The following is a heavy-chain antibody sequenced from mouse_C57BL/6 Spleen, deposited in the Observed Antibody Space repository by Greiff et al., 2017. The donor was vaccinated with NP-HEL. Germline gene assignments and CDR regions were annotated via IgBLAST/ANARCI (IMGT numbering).Heavy chain of an antibody. CDR1: GYTFTSYW. CDR2: IYPGSGST. Sequence: QVQLQQSGAELVKPGASVKMSCKASGYTFTSYWITWVKQRPGQGLEWIGDIYPGSGSTNYNEKFKSKATLTVDTSSSTAYMQLSSLTSEDSAVYYCAIRGLYYGSSYYFDYWGQGTTLTVSS. J-gene: IGHJ2*01. V-gene: IGHV1-55*01. CDR3: AIRGLYYGSSYYFDY. D-gene: IGHD1-1*01.